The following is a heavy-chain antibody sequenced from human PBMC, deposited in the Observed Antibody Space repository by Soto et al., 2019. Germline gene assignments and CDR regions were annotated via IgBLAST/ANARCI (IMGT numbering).Heavy chain of an antibody. CDR3: AKVRWLPLEYFDY. Sequence: EVQLMESGGGLVQPGGSLRLSCEASGFTFSSYAMSWVRQAPGKGLEWVSAISGSGGSTYYADSVKGRFTISRDNSKNTLYLQMNSLRAEDTAVYYCAKVRWLPLEYFDYWGQGTLVTVSS. CDR1: GFTFSSYA. D-gene: IGHD4-17*01. CDR2: ISGSGGST. J-gene: IGHJ4*02. V-gene: IGHV3-23*01.